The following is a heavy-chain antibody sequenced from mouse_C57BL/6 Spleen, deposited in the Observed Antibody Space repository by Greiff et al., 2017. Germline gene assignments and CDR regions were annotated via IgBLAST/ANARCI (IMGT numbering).Heavy chain of an antibody. D-gene: IGHD2-1*01. CDR3: ARQNGNYAMDY. CDR2: ISGGGGNT. CDR1: GFTFSSYT. Sequence: EVKLVESGGGLVKPGGSLKLSCAASGFTFSSYTMSWVRQTPEKRLEWVATISGGGGNTYYPDRVQGRFTLSRDNAKTPLYLQMLSLRSEDTALYYCARQNGNYAMDYWGQGTSVTVSS. J-gene: IGHJ4*01. V-gene: IGHV5-9*01.